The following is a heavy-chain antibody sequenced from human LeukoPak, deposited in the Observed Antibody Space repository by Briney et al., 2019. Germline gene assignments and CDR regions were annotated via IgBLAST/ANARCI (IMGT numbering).Heavy chain of an antibody. CDR3: ARTARSGYPNYYYYMDV. CDR2: IYSSGST. V-gene: IGHV4-61*02. D-gene: IGHD3-22*01. Sequence: PSETLSLTCTVSGGSISSGSYYWNWIRQPAGEGLEWVGRIYSSGSTNYNPSLKSRVTMSLDTSKNQFSLKVSSVTAADTAMYYCARTARSGYPNYYYYMDVWGKGTTVTVSS. J-gene: IGHJ6*03. CDR1: GGSISSGSYY.